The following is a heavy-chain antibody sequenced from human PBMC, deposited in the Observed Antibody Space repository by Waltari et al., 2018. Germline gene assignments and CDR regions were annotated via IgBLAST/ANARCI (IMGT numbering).Heavy chain of an antibody. J-gene: IGHJ4*02. D-gene: IGHD6-13*01. CDR1: GGSISSSSYY. V-gene: IGHV4-39*01. CDR2: IYYSGST. Sequence: QLQLQESGPGLVKPSETLSLTCTVSGGSISSSSYYWGWIRQPPGKGLEWIGSIYYSGSTYYNPSPKSRVTISVDTSKNQFSLKLSSVTAADTAVYYCARIYSSSWYLDYWGQGTLVTVSS. CDR3: ARIYSSSWYLDY.